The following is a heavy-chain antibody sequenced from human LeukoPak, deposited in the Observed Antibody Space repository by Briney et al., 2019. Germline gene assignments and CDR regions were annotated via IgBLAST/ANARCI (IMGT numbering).Heavy chain of an antibody. V-gene: IGHV1-8*01. J-gene: IGHJ4*02. CDR2: MNPNSGNT. CDR3: ATAYSSSYYYFDY. D-gene: IGHD6-13*01. CDR1: GYTFTSYD. Sequence: GASVKVSCKASGYTFTSYDINWVRQATGQGLEWMGWMNPNSGNTGYAQKFQGRVTMTRNTSISTAYMELSSLRSEDTAVYYCATAYSSSYYYFDYWGQGTLVTVSS.